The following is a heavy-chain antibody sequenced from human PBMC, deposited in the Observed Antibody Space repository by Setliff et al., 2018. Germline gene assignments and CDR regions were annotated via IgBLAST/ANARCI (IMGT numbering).Heavy chain of an antibody. V-gene: IGHV3-23*01. Sequence: GGSLRLSCAASGFTFTHYSMNWVRQTPGKGLEWVSTIGGSGDSTYYADSVRGRFTISRDNSKNSLYLQMNSLRAEDTAVYYCARENYYVSSGYYYGVDYWGQGTLVTVSS. CDR1: GFTFTHYS. J-gene: IGHJ4*02. CDR3: ARENYYVSSGYYYGVDY. CDR2: IGGSGDST. D-gene: IGHD3-22*01.